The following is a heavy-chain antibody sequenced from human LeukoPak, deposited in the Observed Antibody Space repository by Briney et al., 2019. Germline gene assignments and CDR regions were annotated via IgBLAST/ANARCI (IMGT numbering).Heavy chain of an antibody. V-gene: IGHV3-64D*06. Sequence: GGSLRLSCSASGFTFSSYGLYWVRQAPGKGLEYVSGISSNGGNTYYPDSVKGRFSISRDNSKNTLYLQMSSLRAEDTAVYYCVRGPIASSSWFQTSYYYGMDVWGQGTTVTVSS. CDR3: VRGPIASSSWFQTSYYYGMDV. CDR2: ISSNGGNT. CDR1: GFTFSSYG. D-gene: IGHD6-13*01. J-gene: IGHJ6*02.